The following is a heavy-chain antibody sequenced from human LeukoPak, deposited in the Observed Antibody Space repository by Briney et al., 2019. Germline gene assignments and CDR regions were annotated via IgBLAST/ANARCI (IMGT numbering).Heavy chain of an antibody. D-gene: IGHD5-18*01. CDR3: ARTTEGGYTYGYFYYYMDV. V-gene: IGHV4-61*02. J-gene: IGHJ6*03. CDR1: GGSISSGSYY. Sequence: PSETLSLTCTVSGGSISSGSYYWSWIRQPAGKGLEWIGRIYTSGSTNYNPSLKSRVTISVGTSKNQFSLKLTSVTAADTAVYYCARTTEGGYTYGYFYYYMDVWGKGTTVTISS. CDR2: IYTSGST.